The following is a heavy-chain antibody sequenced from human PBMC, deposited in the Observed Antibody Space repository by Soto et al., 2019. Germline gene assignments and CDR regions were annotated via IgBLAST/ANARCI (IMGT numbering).Heavy chain of an antibody. Sequence: SLKVSCKASGYTFTGYYIHWERQAPGQGLEWMGWINPNRGGTKYPQKFQGRVTMTRDTSISTVYMSLTGLKADDTAVYFCARDLAKGGGSAGFDYWGQGTLVTVSS. CDR2: INPNRGGT. CDR1: GYTFTGYY. J-gene: IGHJ4*02. D-gene: IGHD2-15*01. V-gene: IGHV1-2*02. CDR3: ARDLAKGGGSAGFDY.